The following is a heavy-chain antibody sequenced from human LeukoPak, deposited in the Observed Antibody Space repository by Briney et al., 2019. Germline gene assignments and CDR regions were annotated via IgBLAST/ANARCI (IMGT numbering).Heavy chain of an antibody. V-gene: IGHV4-38-2*02. J-gene: IGHJ4*02. CDR3: ARRSGWELSDYFDY. CDR1: GYSISGGYY. D-gene: IGHD1-26*01. Sequence: PSETLSLTCTVSGYSISGGYYWGWIRQPPGKGLEWIGYIFHSGTTYYNSSLKSRVTISVDTSKNQFSLKLSSVTAADTAVYYCARRSGWELSDYFDYWGPGTLVTVSS. CDR2: IFHSGTT.